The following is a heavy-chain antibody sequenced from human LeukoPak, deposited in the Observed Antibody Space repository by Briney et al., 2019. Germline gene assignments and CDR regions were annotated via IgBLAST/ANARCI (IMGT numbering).Heavy chain of an antibody. CDR3: AREESRTFDY. V-gene: IGHV6-1*01. J-gene: IGHJ4*02. Sequence: SQTLSLTCVISGDTVSSSSVAWNWIRQSPSRGLEWLGRTYYRPTWINEFPASVKSRMSIDPDTSKNQFSLQLYSVTPEDTAIYYCAREESRTFDYWGQGTLVTVSP. CDR2: TYYRPTWIN. CDR1: GDTVSSSSVA.